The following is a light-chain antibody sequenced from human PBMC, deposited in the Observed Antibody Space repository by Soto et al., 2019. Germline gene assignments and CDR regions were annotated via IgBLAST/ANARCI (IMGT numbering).Light chain of an antibody. Sequence: DIQMTQSPSSLSASVGDRVTITCRASQSISSYLNWYQQKPGKAPKLLIYAASSLQSGVPSRFSGSGSGTDFTLTISSLQPEDFAFYFCHQHNKWPSTFGGGTKVDIK. J-gene: IGKJ4*01. CDR1: QSISSY. CDR3: HQHNKWPST. CDR2: AAS. V-gene: IGKV1-39*01.